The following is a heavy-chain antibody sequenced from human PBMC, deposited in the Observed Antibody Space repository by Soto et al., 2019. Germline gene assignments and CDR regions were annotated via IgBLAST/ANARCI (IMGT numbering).Heavy chain of an antibody. CDR1: GGTFSSYA. CDR2: IIPIFGTA. D-gene: IGHD3-22*01. Sequence: QVQLVQSGAEVQKPGSSVKVSCKASGGTFSSYAISWVRQAPGQGLEWMGGIIPIFGTANYAQKFQGRVTITADESTSTAYMELSSLRSEDTAVYYCAMNGHNYYDSSGFGYWGQGTLVTVSS. J-gene: IGHJ4*02. V-gene: IGHV1-69*01. CDR3: AMNGHNYYDSSGFGY.